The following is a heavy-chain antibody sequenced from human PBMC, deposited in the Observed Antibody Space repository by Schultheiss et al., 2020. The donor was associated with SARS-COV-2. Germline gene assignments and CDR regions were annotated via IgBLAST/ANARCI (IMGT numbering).Heavy chain of an antibody. CDR1: GGTFSSYA. V-gene: IGHV1-69*05. CDR2: IIPIFGTA. CDR3: ARGSQYYDFWSGYYPNWFDP. D-gene: IGHD3-3*01. J-gene: IGHJ5*02. Sequence: SVKVSCKASGGTFSSYAISWVRQAPGQGLEWMGGIIPIFGTANYAQKFQGRVTITTDTSASTAYMELSRLRSDDTAVYYCARGSQYYDFWSGYYPNWFDPWGQGTLVTVSS.